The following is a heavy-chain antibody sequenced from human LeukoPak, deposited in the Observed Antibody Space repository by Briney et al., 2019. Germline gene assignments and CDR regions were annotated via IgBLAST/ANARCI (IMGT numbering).Heavy chain of an antibody. Sequence: SETLSLTCTVSGASVNSGNYYWTWVRQPAGKRLEWIGRIYTSGTTNYNPSLKSRVTISIDASKNQFSLRLSSVTAADTAVYYCTRGGELMNFWGQGTLVTVSS. J-gene: IGHJ4*02. CDR1: GASVNSGNYY. D-gene: IGHD1-26*01. V-gene: IGHV4-61*02. CDR2: IYTSGTT. CDR3: TRGGELMNF.